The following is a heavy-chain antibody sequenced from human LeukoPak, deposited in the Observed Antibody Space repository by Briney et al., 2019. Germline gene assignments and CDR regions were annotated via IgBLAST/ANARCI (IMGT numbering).Heavy chain of an antibody. CDR1: GGTFSSYA. CDR2: IIPIFGTA. J-gene: IGHJ5*02. V-gene: IGHV1-69*05. Sequence: SVKVSCKASGGTFSSYAISWVRQAPGQGLKWMGRIIPIFGTANYAQKFQGRVTITTDESTSTAYMELSSLRSEGTAVYYCARDRGGYCSGGSCYSLGWFDPWGQGTLVTVSS. D-gene: IGHD2-15*01. CDR3: ARDRGGYCSGGSCYSLGWFDP.